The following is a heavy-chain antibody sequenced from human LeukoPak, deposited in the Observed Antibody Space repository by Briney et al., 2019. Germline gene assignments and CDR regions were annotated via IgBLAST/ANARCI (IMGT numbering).Heavy chain of an antibody. V-gene: IGHV3-30*04. D-gene: IGHD2/OR15-2a*01. CDR1: GFTFSSYA. J-gene: IGHJ4*02. CDR2: ISYDGSNK. Sequence: GGSLRLSCAASGFTFSSYAMHWVRQAPGKGLEWVAVISYDGSNKYYADSVKGRFTISRDNSKNTLYLQMNSLRAEDTAVYYCARGFSLYFDYWGQGTLVTVSS. CDR3: ARGFSLYFDY.